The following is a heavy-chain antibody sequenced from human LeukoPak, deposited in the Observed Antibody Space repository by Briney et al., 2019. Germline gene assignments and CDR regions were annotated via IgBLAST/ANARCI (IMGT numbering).Heavy chain of an antibody. V-gene: IGHV1-2*02. D-gene: IGHD3-22*01. CDR3: AIVRPDSSGYYSVQYYFDY. Sequence: ASVKVSCKASGYTFTGYYMHWVRQAPGQGLEWMGWINPNSGGTNYAQKFQGRVTMTRDTSISTAYMELSRLRSDDTAVYYCAIVRPDSSGYYSVQYYFDYWGQGTLVTVSS. J-gene: IGHJ4*02. CDR2: INPNSGGT. CDR1: GYTFTGYY.